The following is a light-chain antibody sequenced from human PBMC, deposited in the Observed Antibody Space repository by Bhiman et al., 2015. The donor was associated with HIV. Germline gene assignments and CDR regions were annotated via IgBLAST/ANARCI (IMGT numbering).Light chain of an antibody. V-gene: IGLV2-14*03. CDR3: TSLTSSLTYV. CDR2: DVT. J-gene: IGLJ1*01. Sequence: QSALTQPRSVSGSPGQSVTISCTGTSSDVNGFKYVSWYQHHPGKAPKLMIFDVTNRPSGVSNRFSGSKSGNTASLTISGLQAEDEADYYCTSLTSSLTYVFGTGTNVTVL. CDR1: SSDVNGFKY.